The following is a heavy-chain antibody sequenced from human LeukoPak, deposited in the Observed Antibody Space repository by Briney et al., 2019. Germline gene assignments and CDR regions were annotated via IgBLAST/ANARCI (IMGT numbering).Heavy chain of an antibody. CDR1: GGSFSGYY. D-gene: IGHD2-15*01. Sequence: SETLSLTCAVYGGSFSGYYWSWIRQPPGKGLEWIGYIYYSGSTNYNPSLKSRVTISVDTSKNQFSLKLSSVTAADTAVYYCARARWDAFDIWGQGTMVTVSS. V-gene: IGHV4-59*01. J-gene: IGHJ3*02. CDR2: IYYSGST. CDR3: ARARWDAFDI.